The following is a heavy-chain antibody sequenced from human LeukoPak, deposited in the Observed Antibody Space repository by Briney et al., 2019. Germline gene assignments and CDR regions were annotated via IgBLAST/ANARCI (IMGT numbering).Heavy chain of an antibody. CDR2: IFTSGST. CDR1: GGSISSASHY. D-gene: IGHD3-10*01. Sequence: SQTLSLTCTVSGGSISSASHYWTWIRQPAGKGLEWIGRIFTSGSTDYNPSLKGRVTISVETSKNQFSLKLSSVTPADTAIYYCAREESLTLDSWGQGTLVTVSS. J-gene: IGHJ4*02. V-gene: IGHV4-61*02. CDR3: AREESLTLDS.